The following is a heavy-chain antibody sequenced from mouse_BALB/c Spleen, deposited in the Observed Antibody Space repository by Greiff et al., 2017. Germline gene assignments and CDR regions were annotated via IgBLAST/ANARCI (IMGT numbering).Heavy chain of an antibody. D-gene: IGHD2-2*01. CDR1: GFSLTSYG. Sequence: VKVVESGPGLVAPSQSLSITCTVSGFSLTSYGVHWVRQPPGKGLEWLGVIWAGGSTNYNSALMSRLSISKDNSKSQVFLKMNSLQTDDTAMYYCARDGYTDYYAMDYWGQGTSVTVSS. CDR2: IWAGGST. CDR3: ARDGYTDYYAMDY. J-gene: IGHJ4*01. V-gene: IGHV2-9*02.